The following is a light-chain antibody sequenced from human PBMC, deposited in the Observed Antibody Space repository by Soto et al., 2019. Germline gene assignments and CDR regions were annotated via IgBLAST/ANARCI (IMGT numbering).Light chain of an antibody. V-gene: IGKV3-11*01. CDR2: DVS. CDR1: QSVSSS. CDR3: QQRSNWPLT. Sequence: EIVLTQSPATLSLSPGERATLSCRASQSVSSSLAWYQQKPGQTPRLLIYDVSNRATGIPARFSGSGSGTDFTLTVSSLEPEDFAFYYCQQRSNWPLTFGGGTKVEIK. J-gene: IGKJ4*01.